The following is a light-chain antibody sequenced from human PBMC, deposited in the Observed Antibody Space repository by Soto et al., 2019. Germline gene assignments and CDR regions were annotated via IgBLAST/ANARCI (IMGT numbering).Light chain of an antibody. CDR1: QSVRSNY. Sequence: EIVLTQSPDTLSLSPGERATLSCRASQSVRSNYLAWYQQKPSQAPRFLIYDASSRATGIPDRFSGSGSGTDFTLTIIRLEPEDFAVYYCQQYGSSPLTFVGRTKMDIK. CDR2: DAS. V-gene: IGKV3-20*01. J-gene: IGKJ4*01. CDR3: QQYGSSPLT.